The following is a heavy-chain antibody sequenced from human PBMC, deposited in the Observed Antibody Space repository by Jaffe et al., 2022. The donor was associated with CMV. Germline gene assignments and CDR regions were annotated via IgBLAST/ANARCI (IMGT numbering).Heavy chain of an antibody. V-gene: IGHV3-23*04. CDR1: GFSFSNYA. J-gene: IGHJ4*02. CDR2: ISGSGGST. CDR3: AKVDYGDY. Sequence: EVQLVESGGGLVQPGGSLRLSCVGSGFSFSNYAMNWVRQAPGKGLEWVSAISGSGGSTPYADSVKGRFTISRDNSKNTLYLQMNSLRAEDTAVYYCAKVDYGDYWGQGTLVTVSS.